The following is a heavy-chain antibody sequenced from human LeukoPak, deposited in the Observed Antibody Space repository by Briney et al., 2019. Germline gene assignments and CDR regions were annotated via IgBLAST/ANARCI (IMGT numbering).Heavy chain of an antibody. V-gene: IGHV3-33*01. Sequence: GRFLRLSCAASGFTFSNYGMHWVRQAPGKGLEWVAVIWYDASNKYYGDSVKGRFTISRDNSKNTLYLQMSSLRAEDTAIYYCARAGEGFDTWGQGTTVTVSS. J-gene: IGHJ6*02. CDR3: ARAGEGFDT. D-gene: IGHD3-10*01. CDR1: GFTFSNYG. CDR2: IWYDASNK.